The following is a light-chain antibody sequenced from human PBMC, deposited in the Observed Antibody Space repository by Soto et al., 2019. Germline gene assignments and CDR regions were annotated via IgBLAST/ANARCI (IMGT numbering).Light chain of an antibody. Sequence: EIVMTQSPATLSVSPGERATLSCRASQSVSSNLAWYQQKPGQAPRLLIYHASTRANGIPARFSGRGSGTEFTLTISSLQSEDFAVYYCQQYNKWPLTFGGGTKVEIK. CDR2: HAS. CDR1: QSVSSN. V-gene: IGKV3-15*01. J-gene: IGKJ4*01. CDR3: QQYNKWPLT.